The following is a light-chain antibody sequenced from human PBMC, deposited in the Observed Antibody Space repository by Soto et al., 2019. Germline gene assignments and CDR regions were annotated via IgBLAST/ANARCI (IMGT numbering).Light chain of an antibody. Sequence: EVVLTQSPFTLSLSPGERATLSCRASQSVGTFLAWYQQKPGQAPRLIIYDTSNRATGIPARFSGTGSGTDFALTISSVEPEDLAVYFCQHRTNWPRTFGQGTKLDIK. CDR1: QSVGTF. V-gene: IGKV3-11*01. J-gene: IGKJ2*01. CDR2: DTS. CDR3: QHRTNWPRT.